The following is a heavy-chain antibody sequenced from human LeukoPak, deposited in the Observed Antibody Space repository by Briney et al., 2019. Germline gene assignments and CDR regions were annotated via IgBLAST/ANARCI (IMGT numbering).Heavy chain of an antibody. Sequence: SETLSLTCTVSGGSISSSSYYWGWIRQPPGKGLEWIGSIYYSGSTYYNPSLKSRVTISVDTSKNQFSLKLSSVTAADTAVYYCASSFGGSDYFDYWGQGTLVTVSS. CDR1: GGSISSSSYY. CDR2: IYYSGST. CDR3: ASSFGGSDYFDY. V-gene: IGHV4-39*07. D-gene: IGHD3-16*01. J-gene: IGHJ4*02.